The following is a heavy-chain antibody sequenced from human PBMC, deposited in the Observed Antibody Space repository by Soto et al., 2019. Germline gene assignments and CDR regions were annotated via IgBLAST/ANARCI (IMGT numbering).Heavy chain of an antibody. CDR1: GYTFTSYG. CDR2: ISAYNGNT. V-gene: IGHV1-18*04. CDR3: ARAGYCSSTSCPIPWFDP. Sequence: GASVKVSCKASGYTFTSYGISWVRQAPGQGLEWMGWISAYNGNTNYAQKLQGRVTMTTDTSTSTAYMELRSLRSDDTAVYYCARAGYCSSTSCPIPWFDPWGQGTLVTVS. J-gene: IGHJ5*02. D-gene: IGHD2-2*01.